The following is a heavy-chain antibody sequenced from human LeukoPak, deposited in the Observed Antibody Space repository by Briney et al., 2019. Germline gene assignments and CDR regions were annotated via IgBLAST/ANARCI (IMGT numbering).Heavy chain of an antibody. CDR1: GFTFSCYT. J-gene: IGHJ5*02. V-gene: IGHV3-48*04. CDR2: ISSSGSTK. CDR3: PRGSEWDLLGSCDR. D-gene: IGHD1-26*01. Sequence: GGSLRLSCAASGFTFSCYTMNWVRQAPGKGLEWVSYISSSGSTKYYADSVKGRFTISRDNAKNSLYLQMNSLRVEDTAVYYCPRGSEWDLLGSCDRWGQGTLVTVSS.